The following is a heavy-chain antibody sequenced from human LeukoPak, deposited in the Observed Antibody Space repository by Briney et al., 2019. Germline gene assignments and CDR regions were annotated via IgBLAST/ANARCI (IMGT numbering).Heavy chain of an antibody. Sequence: PSETLSLTCTVSGGSISSSSYYWGWIRQPPGKGLEWIGSIYYSGSTYYNPSLKSRVTISVDTSKNQSSLKLSSVTAADTAVYYCARGSNNRYDFWSGYPYYMDVWGKGTTVTVSS. CDR3: ARGSNNRYDFWSGYPYYMDV. CDR2: IYYSGST. CDR1: GGSISSSSYY. D-gene: IGHD3-3*01. J-gene: IGHJ6*03. V-gene: IGHV4-39*01.